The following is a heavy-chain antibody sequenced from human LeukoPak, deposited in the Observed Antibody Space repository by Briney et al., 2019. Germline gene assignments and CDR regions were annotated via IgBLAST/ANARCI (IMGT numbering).Heavy chain of an antibody. CDR1: GFTFSSYS. CDR2: ISSSSSYI. CDR3: ARDYPGYYGMDV. J-gene: IGHJ6*02. V-gene: IGHV3-21*01. Sequence: GGSLRLSCAASGFTFSSYSMNWVRQAPGKGLEWVSSISSSSSYIYYADSVKGRFTISRDNVKNSLYLQMNSLRAEDTAVYYCARDYPGYYGMDVWGQGTTVTVSS.